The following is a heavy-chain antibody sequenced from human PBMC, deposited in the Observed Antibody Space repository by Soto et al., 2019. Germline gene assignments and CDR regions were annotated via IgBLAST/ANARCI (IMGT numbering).Heavy chain of an antibody. CDR3: ARVEENSSGHLFDY. V-gene: IGHV3-30-3*01. CDR2: ISYDGSNK. CDR1: GFTFSSYA. J-gene: IGHJ4*02. Sequence: GGSLRLSCAASGFTFSSYAMHWVRQAPGKGLEWVAVISYDGSNKYYADSVKGRFTISRDNSKNTLYLQMNSLRAEDTAVYYCARVEENSSGHLFDYWGQGTLVTVSS. D-gene: IGHD6-19*01.